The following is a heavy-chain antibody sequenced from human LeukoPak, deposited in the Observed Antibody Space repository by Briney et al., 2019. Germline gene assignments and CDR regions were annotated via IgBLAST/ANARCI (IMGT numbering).Heavy chain of an antibody. CDR3: VRAGDLGYYYYGMDV. D-gene: IGHD4-17*01. CDR1: GFTFSSYS. Sequence: GGSLRLSYAASGFTFSSYSMNWVRQAPGKGLEWVSSISGSTNYIYYADSVKGRFTISRDNAKNSLYLQMNSLRAEDTAVYYCVRAGDLGYYYYGMDVWGQGTTVTVSS. CDR2: ISGSTNYI. J-gene: IGHJ6*02. V-gene: IGHV3-21*01.